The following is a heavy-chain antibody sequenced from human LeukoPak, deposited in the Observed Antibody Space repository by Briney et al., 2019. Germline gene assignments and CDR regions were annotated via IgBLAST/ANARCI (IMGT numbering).Heavy chain of an antibody. D-gene: IGHD6-19*01. J-gene: IGHJ6*03. V-gene: IGHV4-34*01. CDR2: INHSGST. CDR3: AGSPPSPSSGWVYYYYYMDV. Sequence: PSETLSLTCAVYGGSFSGYYWSWIRQPPGKGLEWIGEINHSGSTNYNPSLKSRVTISVDTSKNQFSLKLSSVTAADTAVYYCAGSPPSPSSGWVYYYYYMDVWGKGTTVTVSS. CDR1: GGSFSGYY.